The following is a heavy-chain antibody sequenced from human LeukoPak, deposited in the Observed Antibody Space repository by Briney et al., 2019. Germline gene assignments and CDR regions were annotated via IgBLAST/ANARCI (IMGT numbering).Heavy chain of an antibody. CDR2: IYYSGST. D-gene: IGHD2-15*01. Sequence: SETLSLTCTVSGGSISSYYWSWIRQPPGKGLEWIGYIYYSGSTNYNPSLKSRVTISVDTSKNQFSLKLSSVTAADTAVYYCARELYCSGGSCYDYWGQGTLVTVSS. J-gene: IGHJ4*02. V-gene: IGHV4-59*01. CDR1: GGSISSYY. CDR3: ARELYCSGGSCYDY.